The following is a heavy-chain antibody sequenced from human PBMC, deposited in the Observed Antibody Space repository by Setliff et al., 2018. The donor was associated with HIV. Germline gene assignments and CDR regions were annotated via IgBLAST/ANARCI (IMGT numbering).Heavy chain of an antibody. CDR1: GFTFSSYG. CDR3: TKTMYSSGWSGFDY. CDR2: IRSDESDK. V-gene: IGHV3-30*02. Sequence: PGESLTISCAASGFTFSSYGMHWVRQAPGKGLEWVAFIRSDESDKHYADSVKGRFTISRDNPKNTLYLQMNSLRVEDTAVYYCTKTMYSSGWSGFDYWGQGTPVTVSS. J-gene: IGHJ4*02. D-gene: IGHD6-25*01.